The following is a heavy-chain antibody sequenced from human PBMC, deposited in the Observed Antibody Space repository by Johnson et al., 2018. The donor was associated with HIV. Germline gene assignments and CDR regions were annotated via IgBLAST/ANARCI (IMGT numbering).Heavy chain of an antibody. D-gene: IGHD1-26*01. Sequence: VQLVESGGGLVKPGGSLRLSCAASGFTFSNAWMSWVRQAPGKGLEWVGRIKSKTDGGTTDFTAHVKGRFTISRDDSKNTQFLQMNSLKTEDTAVYYCTTGGVSYYDSYAFDIWGQGTMVTVSS. CDR3: TTGGVSYYDSYAFDI. V-gene: IGHV3-15*01. CDR1: GFTFSNAW. J-gene: IGHJ3*02. CDR2: IKSKTDGGTT.